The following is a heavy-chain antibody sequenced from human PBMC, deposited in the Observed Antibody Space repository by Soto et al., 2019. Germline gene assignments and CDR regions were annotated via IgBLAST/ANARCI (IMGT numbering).Heavy chain of an antibody. CDR1: GGTFSTYA. D-gene: IGHD5-18*01. V-gene: IGHV1-69*12. CDR2: IIPMFGTA. J-gene: IGHJ4*02. CDR3: ASGIQLWLRRINNGYSG. Sequence: QVQLVQSGAEVKKPESSVKVSCKAPGGTFSTYAISWVRHAPGQGLEWMGGIIPMFGTANYAQRFQDRVKTTADEFTNTVYMELSSLSSEDTAVYFCASGIQLWLRRINNGYSGWGQGTLVTVSS.